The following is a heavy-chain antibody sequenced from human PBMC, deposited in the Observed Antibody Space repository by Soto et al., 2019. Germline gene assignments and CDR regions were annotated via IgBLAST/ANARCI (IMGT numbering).Heavy chain of an antibody. V-gene: IGHV4-59*12. CDR3: ARGPGGFGEFSLDY. CDR2: FYHSWGT. J-gene: IGHJ4*02. D-gene: IGHD3-10*01. CDR1: GDSINNYY. Sequence: QVQLQESGPGLVKPSETLSLICTVSGDSINNYYWTWIRQPPGKGLEWIAYFYHSWGTNYNPSLGSRVTVSVDTSKNQVSLKLSSVTAADTAVYYCARGPGGFGEFSLDYWGQGTLVTVSS.